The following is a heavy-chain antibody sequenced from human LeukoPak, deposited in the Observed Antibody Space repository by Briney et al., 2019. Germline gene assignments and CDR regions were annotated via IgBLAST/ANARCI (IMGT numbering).Heavy chain of an antibody. J-gene: IGHJ4*02. CDR1: GFTLSNYA. CDR3: ALKPGIAAAGTPYYFDY. CDR2: ISYDGSNK. D-gene: IGHD6-13*01. V-gene: IGHV3-30*04. Sequence: GGSLRLSCAASGFTLSNYAIQWVRQAPGKGREWVAVISYDGSNKYYADSVKGRFTISRDNSKNTLYLQMNSLRAEDTAVYYCALKPGIAAAGTPYYFDYWGQGTLVTVSS.